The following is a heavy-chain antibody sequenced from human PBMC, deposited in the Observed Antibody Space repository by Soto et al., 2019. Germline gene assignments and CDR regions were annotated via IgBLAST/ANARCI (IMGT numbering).Heavy chain of an antibody. Sequence: QVQLVESGGGVVQPGRSLRLSCEASGFTFSSYAMHWVRQAPGKGLEWVAVISYDGSNKYYADSVKGRFTISRDNSKNTLYLQMNSLRAEDTAVYYCARDRDRAVADPYYYYGMDVWGQGTTVTVSS. J-gene: IGHJ6*02. CDR1: GFTFSSYA. V-gene: IGHV3-30-3*01. CDR3: ARDRDRAVADPYYYYGMDV. CDR2: ISYDGSNK. D-gene: IGHD6-19*01.